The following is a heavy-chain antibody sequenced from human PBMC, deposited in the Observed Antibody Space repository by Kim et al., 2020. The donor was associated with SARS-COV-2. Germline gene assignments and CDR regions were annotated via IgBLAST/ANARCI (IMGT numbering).Heavy chain of an antibody. V-gene: IGHV4-34*01. Sequence: NDNPSLKRRVTLSVDTSKNQFSLKLSSVTAADTAVYYCARDRRGVRYFDLWGRGTLVTVSS. J-gene: IGHJ2*01. D-gene: IGHD3-16*01. CDR3: ARDRRGVRYFDL.